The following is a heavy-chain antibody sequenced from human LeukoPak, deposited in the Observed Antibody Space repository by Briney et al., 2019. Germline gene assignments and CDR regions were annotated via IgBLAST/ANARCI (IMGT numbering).Heavy chain of an antibody. Sequence: GSSVKVSCKASGYTFTGYYMHWVRQAPGQGLEWMGRINPNSGGTNYAQKFQGRVTMTRDTSISTAYMELSRLRSDDTAVYYCARGGDSSSWRFDPWGQGTLVTVSS. J-gene: IGHJ5*02. CDR1: GYTFTGYY. D-gene: IGHD6-13*01. CDR2: INPNSGGT. V-gene: IGHV1-2*06. CDR3: ARGGDSSSWRFDP.